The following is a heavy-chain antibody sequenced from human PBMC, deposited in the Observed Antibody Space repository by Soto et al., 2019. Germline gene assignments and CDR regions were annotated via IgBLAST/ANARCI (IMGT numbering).Heavy chain of an antibody. V-gene: IGHV3-7*03. CDR2: INEDGSEK. CDR1: GFSFSLFW. D-gene: IGHD3-16*01. CDR3: ARTGWPQSSYYFDY. Sequence: GGSLRLSCAASGFSFSLFWMSWGRQTPGKGLEWVANINEDGSEKFFADSVKGRFTISRDNAKNSLSLQMNSLTADDTAVYYCARTGWPQSSYYFDYWGQGTLVTVSS. J-gene: IGHJ4*02.